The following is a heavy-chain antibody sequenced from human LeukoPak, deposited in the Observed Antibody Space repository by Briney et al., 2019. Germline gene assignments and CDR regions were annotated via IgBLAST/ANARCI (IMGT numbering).Heavy chain of an antibody. CDR3: AKKAQYNGNYPLDY. J-gene: IGHJ4*02. D-gene: IGHD1-26*01. V-gene: IGHV3-74*01. CDR1: GFPFSSNW. CDR2: INSDGSSP. Sequence: GGSLRLSCAASGFPFSSNWMHWVRQAPGKGLVWVSRINSDGSSPHYADSVKGRFTISRDNSKNTLYLQMNSLRAEDTALYFCAKKAQYNGNYPLDYWGQGTLVTVSS.